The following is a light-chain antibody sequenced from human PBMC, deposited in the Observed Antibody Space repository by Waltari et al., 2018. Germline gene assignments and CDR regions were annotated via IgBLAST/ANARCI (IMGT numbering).Light chain of an antibody. CDR2: LAF. J-gene: IGKJ1*01. CDR1: QSLLHSNGNTY. CDR3: MQSLQTPRT. Sequence: LVMTQSPLSLPVTPGEPASIPCKSGQSLLHSNGNTYLDWYLQKPGQSPQLLIPLAFNRASGVPDRFSGSGSGTDFTLKISRVEAEDVGVYYCMQSLQTPRTFGQGTKLEIK. V-gene: IGKV2-28*01.